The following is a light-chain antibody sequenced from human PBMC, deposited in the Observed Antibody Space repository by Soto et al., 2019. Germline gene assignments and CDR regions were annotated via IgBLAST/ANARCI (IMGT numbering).Light chain of an antibody. CDR1: SSDVGVYNY. CDR2: DVS. Sequence: LTQPRPVSGSPGQSVTISCTGTSSDVGVYNYVSWYQQYPGKAPKIMIYDVSKRPSGVPDRFSGSKSGNTASLTISGLQAEDEADYYCSSYTSSSTFYVFGTGTKVTVL. J-gene: IGLJ1*01. V-gene: IGLV2-11*01. CDR3: SSYTSSSTFYV.